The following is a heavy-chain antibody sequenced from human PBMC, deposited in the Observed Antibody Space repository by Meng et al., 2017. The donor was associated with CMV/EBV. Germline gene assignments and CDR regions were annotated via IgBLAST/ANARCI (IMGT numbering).Heavy chain of an antibody. J-gene: IGHJ5*02. CDR1: GYTFTGYY. D-gene: IGHD3-22*01. CDR2: INPNSGGT. Sequence: ASVKVSCKASGYTFTGYYMHWVRQAPGQGLEWMGWINPNSGGTNYAQKFQGRVTMTRGTSISTAYMELSRLRSDDTAVYYCARELRGSYDSSEPRWFDPWGQGTLVTVSS. CDR3: ARELRGSYDSSEPRWFDP. V-gene: IGHV1-2*02.